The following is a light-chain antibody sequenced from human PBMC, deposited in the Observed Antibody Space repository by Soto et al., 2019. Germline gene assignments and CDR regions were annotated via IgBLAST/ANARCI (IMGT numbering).Light chain of an antibody. Sequence: EIVVTQSPGTLSLSPGERATLSCRASQSVSSSYLAWYQQKPGQAPRLLIYGASSRATGIPDRFSGSGSGTDFTLTIGRLEPEDFAVYYCQQFGSSLYTFGQGTKLEIK. CDR3: QQFGSSLYT. CDR2: GAS. CDR1: QSVSSSY. J-gene: IGKJ2*01. V-gene: IGKV3-20*01.